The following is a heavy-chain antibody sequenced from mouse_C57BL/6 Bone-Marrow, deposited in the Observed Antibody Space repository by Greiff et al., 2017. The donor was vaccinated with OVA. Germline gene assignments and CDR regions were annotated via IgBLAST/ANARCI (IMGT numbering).Heavy chain of an antibody. CDR1: GFSLTSYA. Sequence: VQVVESGPGLVAPSQSLSITCTVSGFSLTSYAISWVRQPPGKGLEWLGVIWTGGGTNYNSALKSRLSISKDNSKSQVFLKMNSLQTDDTARYYCARNRLRSGDWYFDVWGTGTTVTVSS. V-gene: IGHV2-9-1*01. CDR3: ARNRLRSGDWYFDV. CDR2: IWTGGGT. D-gene: IGHD1-1*01. J-gene: IGHJ1*03.